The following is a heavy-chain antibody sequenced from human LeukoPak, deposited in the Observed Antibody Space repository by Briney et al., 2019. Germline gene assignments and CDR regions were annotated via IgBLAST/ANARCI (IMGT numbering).Heavy chain of an antibody. CDR1: GYTFTSYD. V-gene: IGHV1-8*01. Sequence: PQASVKVPCKASGYTFTSYDINWVRQATGQGLEWMGWMNPNSGNTGYAQKFQGRVTMTRNTSISTAYMELSSLRSEDTAVYYCARVGATTTAEYYFDYWGQGTLVTVSS. J-gene: IGHJ4*02. CDR2: MNPNSGNT. D-gene: IGHD1-26*01. CDR3: ARVGATTTAEYYFDY.